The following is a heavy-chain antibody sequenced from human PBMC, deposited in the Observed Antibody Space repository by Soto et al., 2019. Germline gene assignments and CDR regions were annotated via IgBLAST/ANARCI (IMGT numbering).Heavy chain of an antibody. CDR1: GYAFTSYG. J-gene: IGHJ4*02. Sequence: ASVKVSCKASGYAFTSYGISWVRQAPGQGLEWMGWISAYNGNTNYAQKLQGRVTMTTDTSTSTAYMELRSLRSDDTAVYYCARDGIAAAGTSYFDYWGQGTLVTVSS. CDR3: ARDGIAAAGTSYFDY. D-gene: IGHD6-13*01. V-gene: IGHV1-18*01. CDR2: ISAYNGNT.